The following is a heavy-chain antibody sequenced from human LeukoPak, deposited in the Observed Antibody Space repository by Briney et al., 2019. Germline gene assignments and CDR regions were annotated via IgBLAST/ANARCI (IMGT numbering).Heavy chain of an antibody. D-gene: IGHD1-26*01. Sequence: GGSLRLSCAASGFTFSSYAMSWVRQAPGKGLEWVSAISGSGGSTYYADSVKGRFTISRDNSKNTLYLQMNSLRADDTAVYYCAKDDKGSYYLDWGQGTLVTVSS. CDR3: AKDDKGSYYLD. CDR2: ISGSGGST. V-gene: IGHV3-23*01. J-gene: IGHJ4*02. CDR1: GFTFSSYA.